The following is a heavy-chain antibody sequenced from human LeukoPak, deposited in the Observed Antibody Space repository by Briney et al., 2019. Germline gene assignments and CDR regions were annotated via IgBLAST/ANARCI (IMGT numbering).Heavy chain of an antibody. Sequence: ASVKVSCKASGYTFTSYGISWVRQAPGQGLEWMGWISAYNGNTNYPQKLKGRVTMTTDTSTSTAYMELRSLRSDDTAVFYCARAPGDYYYDSSGYYYVYWGQGTLVTVSS. CDR2: ISAYNGNT. V-gene: IGHV1-18*01. J-gene: IGHJ4*02. CDR3: ARAPGDYYYDSSGYYYVY. D-gene: IGHD3-22*01. CDR1: GYTFTSYG.